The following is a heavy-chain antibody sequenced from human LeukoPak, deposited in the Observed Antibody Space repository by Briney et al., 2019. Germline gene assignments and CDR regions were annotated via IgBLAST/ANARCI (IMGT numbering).Heavy chain of an antibody. V-gene: IGHV1-69*13. D-gene: IGHD6-13*01. J-gene: IGHJ3*02. Sequence: SVKVSCKASGGTFSSYAISWVRQAPGQGLEWMGGIIPIFGTANYAQKFQGRVTITADESTSTAYMELSSLRSEDTAVYYCARPPSRSVAAAGTPDAFDIWGQGTMVTVSS. CDR2: IIPIFGTA. CDR1: GGTFSSYA. CDR3: ARPPSRSVAAAGTPDAFDI.